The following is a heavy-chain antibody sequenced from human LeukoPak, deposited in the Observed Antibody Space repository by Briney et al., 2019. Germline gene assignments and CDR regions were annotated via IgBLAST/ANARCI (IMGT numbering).Heavy chain of an antibody. D-gene: IGHD2-15*01. V-gene: IGHV4-39*01. Sequence: KASETLSLTCSVPGDSTSTTTYYWGWIRQPPGKGLEWIGSVHYSGRTAYNPSLKSRVTISVDTSKSQLSLRLTSVSAADTAIYYCSRHDHRFRSGGWCHTFDPWGQGTLVTVSS. J-gene: IGHJ5*02. CDR3: SRHDHRFRSGGWCHTFDP. CDR2: VHYSGRT. CDR1: GDSTSTTTYY.